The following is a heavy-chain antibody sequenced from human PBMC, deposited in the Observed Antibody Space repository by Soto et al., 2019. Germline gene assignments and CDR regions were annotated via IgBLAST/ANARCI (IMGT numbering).Heavy chain of an antibody. CDR3: ARDRWQVTTIPLGPFDY. CDR2: ISYDGSNK. J-gene: IGHJ4*02. Sequence: GGSLRLSCAASGFTFSSYAMHWVRQAPGKGLEWVAVISYDGSNKYYADSVKGRFTISRDNSKNTLYLQMNSLRAEDTAVYYCARDRWQVTTIPLGPFDYWGQGTLVTVSS. V-gene: IGHV3-30-3*01. CDR1: GFTFSSYA. D-gene: IGHD5-12*01.